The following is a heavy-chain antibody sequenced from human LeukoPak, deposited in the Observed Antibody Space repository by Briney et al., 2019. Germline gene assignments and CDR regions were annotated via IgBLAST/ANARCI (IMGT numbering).Heavy chain of an antibody. CDR1: GVTFSSYA. D-gene: IGHD3-10*01. J-gene: IGHJ4*02. CDR3: ARDSTYYYDSGSSGPHYFDN. V-gene: IGHV3-30*01. Sequence: PGGSLRLSCAASGVTFSSYAMHWVGQAPGKGLDSSALISYDGSNKYYADSVKGRFTISRDNSKNTLYLQLNSLRAEDTAVYYCARDSTYYYDSGSSGPHYFDNWGQGTLVT. CDR2: ISYDGSNK.